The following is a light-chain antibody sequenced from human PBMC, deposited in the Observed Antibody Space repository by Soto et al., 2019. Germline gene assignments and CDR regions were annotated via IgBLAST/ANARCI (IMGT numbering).Light chain of an antibody. CDR2: LAS. V-gene: IGKV2-28*01. CDR1: QSLLYSNGYNY. Sequence: DIVMTQSPLSLPVTPGEPASISCRSSQSLLYSNGYNYVDWYLQKPGQPPQLLIFLASSRASGVPDRFNGSGSGTDFTLRLTTVEAEDVGVYYCMQVLQTPLTFGGGTKLEIK. J-gene: IGKJ4*01. CDR3: MQVLQTPLT.